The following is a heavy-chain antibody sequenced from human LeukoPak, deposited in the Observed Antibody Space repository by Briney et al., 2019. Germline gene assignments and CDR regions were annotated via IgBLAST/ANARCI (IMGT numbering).Heavy chain of an antibody. Sequence: GGSLRLSCAASGFTFSSYWMSWVRQAPGKGLEWVANIKQDGSEKYYVDSVKGRFTISRDNAKNSLYLQMNSLRAEDTAVYYCARDRGYSYGLTPYHLDYWGQGTLVTVSS. CDR2: IKQDGSEK. CDR3: ARDRGYSYGLTPYHLDY. V-gene: IGHV3-7*01. D-gene: IGHD5-18*01. CDR1: GFTFSSYW. J-gene: IGHJ4*02.